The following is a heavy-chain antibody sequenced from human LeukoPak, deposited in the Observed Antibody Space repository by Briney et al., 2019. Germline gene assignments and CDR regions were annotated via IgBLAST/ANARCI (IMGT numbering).Heavy chain of an antibody. J-gene: IGHJ4*02. CDR3: AKDRYYYDSSGYNDY. CDR2: ISWNSGSI. Sequence: PGRSLRLSCAASGFTFDDYAMHWVRQAPGKGLEWVSGISWNSGSIVYADSVKGRFTISRDNAKNSLYLQMNSLRAEDTALYYCAKDRYYYDSSGYNDYWGQGTLVTVSS. CDR1: GFTFDDYA. V-gene: IGHV3-9*01. D-gene: IGHD3-22*01.